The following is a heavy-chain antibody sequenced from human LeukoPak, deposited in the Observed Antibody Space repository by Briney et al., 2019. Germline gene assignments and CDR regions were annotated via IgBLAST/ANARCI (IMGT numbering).Heavy chain of an antibody. V-gene: IGHV3-33*06. CDR1: GFTFSSYG. D-gene: IGHD6-13*01. CDR3: AKDPGSWDYYFDY. CDR2: IWYDGSNK. J-gene: IGHJ4*02. Sequence: PGGSLRLSCAASGFTFSSYGMHWVRQAPGKGLEWVAVIWYDGSNKYYADSVKGRFTISRDNSKNTLYLQMNSLRAEDTAVYYCAKDPGSWDYYFDYWGQGTLVTVSS.